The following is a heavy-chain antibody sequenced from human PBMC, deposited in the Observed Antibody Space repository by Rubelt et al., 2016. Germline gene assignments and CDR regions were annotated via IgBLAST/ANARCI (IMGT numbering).Heavy chain of an antibody. D-gene: IGHD2-2*01. CDR1: GFTFSSYA. V-gene: IGHV3-7*03. Sequence: GGSLRLSCAASGFTFSSYAMHWVRQAPGKGLEWVANIKQDGSEKYYVDPVKGRFTISRDNAKNSLYLQMNSLRAEDTAVYYCARDNLRIVVVPAALSWFDPWGQGTLVTVSS. CDR2: IKQDGSEK. CDR3: ARDNLRIVVVPAALSWFDP. J-gene: IGHJ5*02.